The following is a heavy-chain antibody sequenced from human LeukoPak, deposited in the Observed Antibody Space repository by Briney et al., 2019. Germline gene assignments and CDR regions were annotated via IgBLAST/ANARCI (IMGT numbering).Heavy chain of an antibody. D-gene: IGHD3-10*01. CDR2: ISSSSSYI. Sequence: GGSLRLSCAASGFTFSSYSMNWVRQAPGKGLEWVSSISSSSSYIYYADSVKGRFTISRDNAKNSLYLQMNSLRAEGTAVYYCARGITMVRGVIFRDPALDYWGQGTLVTVSS. V-gene: IGHV3-21*01. CDR1: GFTFSSYS. CDR3: ARGITMVRGVIFRDPALDY. J-gene: IGHJ4*02.